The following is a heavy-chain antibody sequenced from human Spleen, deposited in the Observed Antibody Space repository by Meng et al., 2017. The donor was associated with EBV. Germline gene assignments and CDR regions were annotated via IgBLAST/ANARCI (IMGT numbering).Heavy chain of an antibody. V-gene: IGHV4-30-4*01. CDR2: IYTSGST. D-gene: IGHD3-22*01. Sequence: QQPGPGLGKPYQTLSLTCADAGCSISSGGYYWSWLRQPPGKRLEWIGYIYTSGSTYYNPSLKNRPTISLDMSKNQFSLQLRSVTAADTAVYYCARAAYDVSGYFDYWGQGTLVTVSS. CDR3: ARAAYDVSGYFDY. CDR1: GCSISSGGYY. J-gene: IGHJ4*02.